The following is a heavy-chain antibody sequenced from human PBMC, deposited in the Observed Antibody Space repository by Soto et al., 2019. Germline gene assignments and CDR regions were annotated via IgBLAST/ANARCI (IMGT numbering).Heavy chain of an antibody. V-gene: IGHV3-30-3*01. D-gene: IGHD5-12*01. CDR1: GFTFSSYA. CDR3: ARDIYPFWYSGYHQRYYYYGMDV. J-gene: IGHJ6*02. Sequence: GGSLRLSCAASGFTFSSYAMHWVRQAPGKGLEWVAVISYDGSNKYYADSVKGRFTISRDNSKNTLYLQMNSLRAEDTAVYYCARDIYPFWYSGYHQRYYYYGMDVWGQGTTVTVSS. CDR2: ISYDGSNK.